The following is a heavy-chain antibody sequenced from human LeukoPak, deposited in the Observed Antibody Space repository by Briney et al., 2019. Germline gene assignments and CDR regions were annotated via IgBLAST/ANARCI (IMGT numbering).Heavy chain of an antibody. D-gene: IGHD2-15*01. CDR2: TNYRSMWFN. CDR1: GDSVSSNSAA. CDR3: ARDRLRLFDS. Sequence: SQTLSLTCAISGDSVSSNSAAWNWIRQSPSRGLEWLGRTNYRSMWFNDSALSVKSRITINADTAKNHFSLQLNFVIPEDTAVYYCARDRLRLFDSWAQGTLVTVSS. V-gene: IGHV6-1*01. J-gene: IGHJ4*02.